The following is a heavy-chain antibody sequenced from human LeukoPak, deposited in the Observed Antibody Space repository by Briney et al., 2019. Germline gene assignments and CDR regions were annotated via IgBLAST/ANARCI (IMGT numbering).Heavy chain of an antibody. J-gene: IGHJ4*02. D-gene: IGHD6-19*01. CDR1: GYTFTGYH. Sequence: ASVKVSCKASGYTFTGYHIHWVRQAPGQGLEWMGRINPNSGGTNYAQKFQGRVTMTRDTSISTAYMELSRLRSDGAAVYYCAREESSGWVLDYWGQGTLVTVSS. V-gene: IGHV1-2*06. CDR2: INPNSGGT. CDR3: AREESSGWVLDY.